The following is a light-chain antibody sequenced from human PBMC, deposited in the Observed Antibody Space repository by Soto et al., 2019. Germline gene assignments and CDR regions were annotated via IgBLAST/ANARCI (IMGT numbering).Light chain of an antibody. CDR3: QRYNAFSQT. J-gene: IGKJ1*01. Sequence: DIQMTQSPSTLSASVGDRVTITCRASQSINSWVAWFQQKPGKAPKVLIYDASTLESGVPSRFSGNGSGTEFTLTIDSLQPDDVATYYWQRYNAFSQTFGQGTKVDIK. V-gene: IGKV1-5*01. CDR2: DAS. CDR1: QSINSW.